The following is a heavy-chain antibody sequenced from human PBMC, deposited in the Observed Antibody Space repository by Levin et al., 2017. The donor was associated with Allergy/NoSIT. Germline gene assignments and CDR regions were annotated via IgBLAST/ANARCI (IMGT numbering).Heavy chain of an antibody. CDR3: IRGYSGYYAEYFYH. V-gene: IGHV3-49*04. D-gene: IGHD3-22*01. CDR1: GFIFRDYA. CDR2: IRNKEYGEKT. J-gene: IGHJ1*01. Sequence: GGSLRLSCTVSGFIFRDYAISWVRQAPGKGLEWVAFIRNKEYGEKTQYAASVQGRFTISRDDSTGIAYLQMHSLTIEDTAVYYCIRGYSGYYAEYFYHWGQGTVVTVSS.